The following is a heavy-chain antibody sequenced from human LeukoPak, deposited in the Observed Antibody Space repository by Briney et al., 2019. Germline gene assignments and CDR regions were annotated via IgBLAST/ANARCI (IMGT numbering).Heavy chain of an antibody. J-gene: IGHJ3*02. CDR2: MNPNSGNT. CDR1: GYTFTSYD. V-gene: IGHV1-8*01. D-gene: IGHD6-13*01. Sequence: GASVKVSCKASGYTFTSYDINWVRQATGQGLEWMGWMNPNSGNTGYAQKFQGRVTMTRNTSISTACMELSSLRSEDTAVYYCARDLRLPGIAAADDAFDIWGQGTMVTVSS. CDR3: ARDLRLPGIAAADDAFDI.